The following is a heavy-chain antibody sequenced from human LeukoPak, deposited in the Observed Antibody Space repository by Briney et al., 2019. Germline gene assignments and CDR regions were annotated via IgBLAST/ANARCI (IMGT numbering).Heavy chain of an antibody. CDR1: GGSISSGGYY. D-gene: IGHD1-20*01. Sequence: PSETLSLTCTVSGGSISSGGYYWSWIRQHPGKGLEWIGYIYYSGSTYYNPSLKSRVTISVDTSKNQFSLKLSSVTAADTAVYYCARDPSRDNWNDYWGQGTLVTVSS. CDR2: IYYSGST. CDR3: ARDPSRDNWNDY. J-gene: IGHJ4*02. V-gene: IGHV4-31*03.